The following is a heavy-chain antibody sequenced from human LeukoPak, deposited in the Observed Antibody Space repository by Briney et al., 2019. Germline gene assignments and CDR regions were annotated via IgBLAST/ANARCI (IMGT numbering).Heavy chain of an antibody. CDR3: ARVDSSSWQYNWFDP. Sequence: PGGSLRLSCAASGFTFSSYEMNWVRQAPGKGLEWVSGINWNGGSTGYADSVKGRFTISRDNAKNSLYLQMNSLRAEDTALYYCARVDSSSWQYNWFDPWGQGTLVTVSS. J-gene: IGHJ5*02. D-gene: IGHD6-13*01. CDR2: INWNGGST. V-gene: IGHV3-20*04. CDR1: GFTFSSYE.